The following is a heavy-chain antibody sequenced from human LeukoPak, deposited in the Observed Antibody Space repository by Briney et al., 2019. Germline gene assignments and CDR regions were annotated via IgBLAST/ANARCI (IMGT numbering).Heavy chain of an antibody. Sequence: ASVKVSCKVSGYTLTELSMHWVRQAPGKGLEWMGGFDPEDGETIYAQKFQGRVTMTEDTSTGTAYMELSSLRSEDTAVYYCATGETRHSSGWWNWFDPWGQGTLVTVSS. D-gene: IGHD6-19*01. V-gene: IGHV1-24*01. CDR2: FDPEDGET. CDR3: ATGETRHSSGWWNWFDP. CDR1: GYTLTELS. J-gene: IGHJ5*02.